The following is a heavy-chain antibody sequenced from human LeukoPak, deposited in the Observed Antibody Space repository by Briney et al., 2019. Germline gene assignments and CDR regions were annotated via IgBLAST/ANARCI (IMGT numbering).Heavy chain of an antibody. J-gene: IGHJ4*02. CDR2: FDPEDGET. V-gene: IGHV1-24*01. Sequence: ASVKVSCKVSGYTLTDLSMHWVRQAPGKGLEWVGGFDPEDGETIYAQKFQGRVTMTEDKSTDTAYMEVSRLRSEDTAVYYCATGGGSYSVFGYWGQGTLVTVSS. CDR1: GYTLTDLS. D-gene: IGHD1-26*01. CDR3: ATGGGSYSVFGY.